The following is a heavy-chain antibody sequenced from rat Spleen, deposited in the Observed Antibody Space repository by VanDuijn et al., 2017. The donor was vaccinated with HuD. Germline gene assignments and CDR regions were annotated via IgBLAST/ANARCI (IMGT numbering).Heavy chain of an antibody. J-gene: IGHJ4*01. CDR2: ISFEGSST. Sequence: EVQLVESGGGLVQPGRSLKISCTASGFIFRKYDMAWVRQAPTKGLEWVASISFEGSSTYYGDSVKGRFTISRDNAKSTLYLQMNSLRSEDTATYYCARPHSSHYVMDAWGQGASVTVSS. V-gene: IGHV5-22*01. D-gene: IGHD1-8*01. CDR3: ARPHSSHYVMDA. CDR1: GFIFRKYD.